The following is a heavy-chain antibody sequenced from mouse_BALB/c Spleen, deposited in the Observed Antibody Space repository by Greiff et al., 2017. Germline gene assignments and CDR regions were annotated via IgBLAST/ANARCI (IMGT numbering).Heavy chain of an antibody. J-gene: IGHJ2*01. D-gene: IGHD4-1*01. Sequence: EVQVVESGGGLVKPGGSLKLSCAASGFAFSSYDMSWVRQTPEKRLEWVAYISSGGGSTYYPDTVKGRFTISRDNAKNTLYLQMSSLKSEDTAMYYCARHEAVGRGIDYWGQGTTLTVSS. CDR2: ISSGGGST. CDR3: ARHEAVGRGIDY. CDR1: GFAFSSYD. V-gene: IGHV5-12-1*01.